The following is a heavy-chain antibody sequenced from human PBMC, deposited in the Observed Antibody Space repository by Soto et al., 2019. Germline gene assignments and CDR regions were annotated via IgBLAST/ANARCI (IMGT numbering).Heavy chain of an antibody. D-gene: IGHD3-3*01. V-gene: IGHV3-23*01. CDR3: ARWSYLDY. J-gene: IGHJ4*02. Sequence: VRLSCAASGFSFGSYALSWVRQAPGKGLEWVSTISGSDGKTFYADSVKGRFSISRDTSQNTLYLQMNSLRADDTAIYYCARWSYLDYWGQGTRVTVSS. CDR2: ISGSDGKT. CDR1: GFSFGSYA.